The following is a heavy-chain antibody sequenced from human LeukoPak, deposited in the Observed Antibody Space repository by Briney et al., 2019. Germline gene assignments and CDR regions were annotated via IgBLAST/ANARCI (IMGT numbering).Heavy chain of an antibody. CDR2: ISYDGSNK. D-gene: IGHD5-24*01. CDR1: GFAFSSYA. J-gene: IGHJ4*02. CDR3: ARNQLDGYNHMAPHDY. V-gene: IGHV3-30-3*01. Sequence: GRSLRLSCAASGFAFSSYAMHWARQAPGKGLEGVAVISYDGSNKYYADSVKGRFTISRDNSKNTLYLQMNSLRAEDTAVYYCARNQLDGYNHMAPHDYWGQGTLVTVSS.